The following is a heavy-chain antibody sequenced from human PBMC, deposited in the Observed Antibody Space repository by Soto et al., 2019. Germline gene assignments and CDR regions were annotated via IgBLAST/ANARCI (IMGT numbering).Heavy chain of an antibody. CDR3: ARGRYCDSSGYWGRGYYCYGMDV. CDR2: ISAYNGNT. Sequence: ASVRVSCKASGYTFTSYGISWVRQAPGQGLEWMGWISAYNGNTNYAQKLQGRVTMTTDTSTSTAYMELRSLRSDDTAVYYCARGRYCDSSGYWGRGYYCYGMDVWGQGTTVNVSS. V-gene: IGHV1-18*01. D-gene: IGHD3-22*01. CDR1: GYTFTSYG. J-gene: IGHJ6*02.